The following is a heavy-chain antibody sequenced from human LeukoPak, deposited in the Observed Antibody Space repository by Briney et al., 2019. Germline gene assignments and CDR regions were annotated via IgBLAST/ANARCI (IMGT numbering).Heavy chain of an antibody. CDR1: GGSFSGYY. CDR2: INHSGST. V-gene: IGHV4-34*01. J-gene: IGHJ6*02. CDR3: ARDYYDSSGYYLTQYYYYYYGMDV. Sequence: PSETLSLTCAVYGGSFSGYYWSWIRQPPGKGLEWIGEINHSGSTNYNPSLKSRVTISVDTSKNQFSLKLSSVTAADTAVYYCARDYYDSSGYYLTQYYYYYYGMDVWGQGTTVTVSS. D-gene: IGHD3-22*01.